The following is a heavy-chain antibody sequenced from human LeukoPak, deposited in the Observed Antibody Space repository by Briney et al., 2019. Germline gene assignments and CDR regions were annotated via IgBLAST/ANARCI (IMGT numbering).Heavy chain of an antibody. CDR2: IYHSGST. CDR1: GGSISSGGYS. V-gene: IGHV4-30-2*01. D-gene: IGHD6-19*01. CDR3: ARAVSGRFDY. Sequence: PSQTLSLTCAVSGGSISSGGYSWSWIRQPPGKGLEWIGYIYHSGSTYYNPSLKSRVTISVDRSKNQFSLKLSSVTAADTAVYYCARAVSGRFDYWGQGTLVTVSS. J-gene: IGHJ4*02.